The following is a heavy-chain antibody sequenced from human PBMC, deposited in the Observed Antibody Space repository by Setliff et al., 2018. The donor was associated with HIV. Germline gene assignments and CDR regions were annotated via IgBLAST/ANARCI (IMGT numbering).Heavy chain of an antibody. V-gene: IGHV5-51*01. CDR2: IYPGDSDT. Sequence: GESLKISCKGSGYTFTNYWVGWVRQMPGKGLECMGIIYPGDSDTRYSPSFQGQVTISADRSLSTAYLQWSSLKASDTAMYFCARHPPSWNYVGEGAFDIWGRGTMVT. CDR1: GYTFTNYW. CDR3: ARHPPSWNYVGEGAFDI. J-gene: IGHJ3*02. D-gene: IGHD1-7*01.